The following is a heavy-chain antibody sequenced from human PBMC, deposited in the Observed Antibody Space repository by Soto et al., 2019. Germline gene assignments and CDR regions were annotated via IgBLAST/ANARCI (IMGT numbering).Heavy chain of an antibody. J-gene: IGHJ4*02. CDR2: IYYSGST. D-gene: IGHD2-15*01. CDR3: ARGNCSGGSCYPAAGAFDY. CDR1: GGSISSYY. V-gene: IGHV4-59*01. Sequence: KPSETLSLTCTVSGGSISSYYWSWIRQPPGKGLEWIGYIYYSGSTNYNPSLKSRVTISVDTSKNQFSLKLSSVTAADTAVYYCARGNCSGGSCYPAAGAFDYWGQGTLVTVSS.